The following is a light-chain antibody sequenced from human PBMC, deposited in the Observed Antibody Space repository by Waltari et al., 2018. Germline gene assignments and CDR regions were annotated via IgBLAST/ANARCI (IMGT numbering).Light chain of an antibody. CDR1: QSVSSY. Sequence: EIVLKQSPATLSSSPGVRATLSCRARQSVSSYLAWYQQKPGQAPRLLIYDASNRATGIPARFSGRWSGTDVTLTISSLEPEDFAVYYCQQRRNLPLTFGGGTKVEIK. CDR3: QQRRNLPLT. V-gene: IGKV3-11*01. J-gene: IGKJ4*01. CDR2: DAS.